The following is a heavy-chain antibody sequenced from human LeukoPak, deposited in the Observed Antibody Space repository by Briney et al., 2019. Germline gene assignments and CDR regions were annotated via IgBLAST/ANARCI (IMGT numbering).Heavy chain of an antibody. CDR2: IYYSGST. J-gene: IGHJ4*02. CDR1: GGSISSGGYY. V-gene: IGHV4-31*03. CDR3: ARHIDYDFWSGYYPAFDY. Sequence: SETLSLTCTVSGGSISSGGYYWSWIRQHPGKGLEWIGYIYYSGSTYYNPSLKSRVTISVDTSKNQFSLKLSSVTAADTAVYYCARHIDYDFWSGYYPAFDYWGQGTLVTVSS. D-gene: IGHD3-3*01.